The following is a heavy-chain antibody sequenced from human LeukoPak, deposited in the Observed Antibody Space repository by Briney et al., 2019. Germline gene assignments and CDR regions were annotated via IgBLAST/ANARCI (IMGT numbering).Heavy chain of an antibody. Sequence: SETLSFTCAVYGGSFSGYYWSWIRQPPGKGLEWIGEINHSGSTNYNPSLKSRVTISVDTSKNQFSLKLSSVAAADTAVYYCARGPHTGVNYYDSSGYYYWGQGTLVTVSS. CDR3: ARGPHTGVNYYDSSGYYY. CDR1: GGSFSGYY. CDR2: INHSGST. V-gene: IGHV4-34*01. J-gene: IGHJ4*02. D-gene: IGHD3-22*01.